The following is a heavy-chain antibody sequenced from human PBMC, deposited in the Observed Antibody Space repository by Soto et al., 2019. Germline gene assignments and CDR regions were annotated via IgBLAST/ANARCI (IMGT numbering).Heavy chain of an antibody. CDR3: ARSAGKATSFSEY. CDR1: GYTFTSYW. J-gene: IGHJ4*02. D-gene: IGHD1-26*01. Sequence: GESLKISCKGSGYTFTSYWIGWVRQMPGEGLEWLGVIYPGDSDTRYSPSFQGQVTISADKSISTAYLQWSSLRASDSAMYYCARSAGKATSFSEYCGQGPLRTVST. CDR2: IYPGDSDT. V-gene: IGHV5-51*01.